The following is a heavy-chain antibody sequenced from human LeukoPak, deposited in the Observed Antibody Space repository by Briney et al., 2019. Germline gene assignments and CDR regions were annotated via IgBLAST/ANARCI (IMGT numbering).Heavy chain of an antibody. Sequence: SETLSCNASGPAFSSYASSCERQAPGQAPGWIGGIIAIFGTANYAQKFQGRVTIPADESTSTAYMELSSLRSDDTAVYYCAMLGYCSGGSCYQPAEYLQHWGQGTLVTVSS. CDR2: IIAIFGTA. J-gene: IGHJ1*01. D-gene: IGHD2-15*01. V-gene: IGHV1-69*13. CDR1: GPAFSSYA. CDR3: AMLGYCSGGSCYQPAEYLQH.